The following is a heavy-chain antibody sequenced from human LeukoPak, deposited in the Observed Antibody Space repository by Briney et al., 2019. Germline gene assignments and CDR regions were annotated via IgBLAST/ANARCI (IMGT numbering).Heavy chain of an antibody. V-gene: IGHV3-30*02. J-gene: IGHJ4*02. D-gene: IGHD2-2*01. Sequence: PGGSLRLSCAASGFTFSSYGMHWVRQAPGKGLEWVAFIRYDGSNKYYADSVKGRFTISRDNSKNTLYLQMNSLRAEDTAVYYCAKGPFCSSTSCSHFDYWGQGTLVTVSS. CDR2: IRYDGSNK. CDR1: GFTFSSYG. CDR3: AKGPFCSSTSCSHFDY.